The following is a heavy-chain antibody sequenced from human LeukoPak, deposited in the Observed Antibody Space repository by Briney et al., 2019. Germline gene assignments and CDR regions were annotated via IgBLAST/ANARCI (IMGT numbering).Heavy chain of an antibody. J-gene: IGHJ3*02. Sequence: SGGSLRLSCAASGFTFSSYWMNWVRQAPGKGLEWVANIKQDGSEKHYVDPVKGRFTISRDNAKNSLYLQMNSLRAEDTALYYCARDLAGPPQEAFDIWGQGTMVTVSS. CDR3: ARDLAGPPQEAFDI. CDR1: GFTFSSYW. CDR2: IKQDGSEK. V-gene: IGHV3-7*01.